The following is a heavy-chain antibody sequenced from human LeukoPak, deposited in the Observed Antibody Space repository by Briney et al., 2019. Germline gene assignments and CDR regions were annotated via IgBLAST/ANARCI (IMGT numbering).Heavy chain of an antibody. CDR3: ARANPPAISFFDW. V-gene: IGHV3-21*01. CDR1: GFTFSSYS. D-gene: IGHD3-9*01. J-gene: IGHJ4*02. CDR2: ISGSSGSI. Sequence: PGGSLRLSCAAYGFTFSSYSMNWVRLAPGKGLEWVASISGSSGSIYYADSVKGRFTISRDNAKNSLYLQMNSLRAEDTAVYYCARANPPAISFFDWWGQGTLVSVSS.